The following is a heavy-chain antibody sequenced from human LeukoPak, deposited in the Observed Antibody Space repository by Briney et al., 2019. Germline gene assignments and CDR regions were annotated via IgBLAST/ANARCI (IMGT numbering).Heavy chain of an antibody. CDR1: GFTISSYS. J-gene: IGHJ4*02. Sequence: PGGSLRLSCAASGFTISSYSMNWVRQAPGKGLEWVSYINSISGEIWYADSVKGRFTISRDDAKNSLYLQMNSLRDEDTAVYYCARDHGYAFDYWGQGTLVTVSS. CDR3: ARDHGYAFDY. D-gene: IGHD5-12*01. CDR2: INSISGEI. V-gene: IGHV3-48*02.